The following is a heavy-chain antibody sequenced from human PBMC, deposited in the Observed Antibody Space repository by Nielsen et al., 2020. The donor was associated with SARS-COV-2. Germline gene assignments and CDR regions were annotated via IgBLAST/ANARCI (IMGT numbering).Heavy chain of an antibody. CDR2: ISDDGAET. D-gene: IGHD2-2*01. CDR3: ARYPYVSFYFHGVDV. Sequence: GGSLRLSCAASGFTFSSFWMTWVRQTAGKGLEWVAHISDDGAETFYVDSVKGRFTISRDNSKNSMSLQMNSLGAEDSGIYYCARYPYVSFYFHGVDVWGQGTTVSVS. V-gene: IGHV3-7*01. J-gene: IGHJ6*02. CDR1: GFTFSSFW.